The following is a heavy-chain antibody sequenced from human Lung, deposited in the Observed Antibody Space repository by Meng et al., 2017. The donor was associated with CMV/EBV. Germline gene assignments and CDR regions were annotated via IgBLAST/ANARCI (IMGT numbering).Heavy chain of an antibody. Sequence: SCAASGFTFSSYEMNWVRQAPGKGLEWVSYISSSGSTIHYADSVKGRFTIFRDNAKESLYLQMNSLRAEDTAIYYCARDTGWDLHPYYFDYWGQGXLVTVSS. CDR3: ARDTGWDLHPYYFDY. J-gene: IGHJ4*02. CDR2: ISSSGSTI. D-gene: IGHD3-16*01. CDR1: GFTFSSYE. V-gene: IGHV3-48*03.